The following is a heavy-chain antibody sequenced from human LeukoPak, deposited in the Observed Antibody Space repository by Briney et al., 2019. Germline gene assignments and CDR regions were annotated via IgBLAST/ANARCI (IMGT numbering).Heavy chain of an antibody. D-gene: IGHD5-18*01. CDR3: AKDLPWIQLHDY. CDR1: GFTFSSYA. Sequence: GGSLRLSCAASGFTFSSYAMSWVRQAPGKGPEGVPAISGSGGSTSYADSVKGRFTISRDNSKNTLYLQMNSLRAEDTAVYYCAKDLPWIQLHDYWGQGTLVTVSS. V-gene: IGHV3-23*01. J-gene: IGHJ4*02. CDR2: ISGSGGST.